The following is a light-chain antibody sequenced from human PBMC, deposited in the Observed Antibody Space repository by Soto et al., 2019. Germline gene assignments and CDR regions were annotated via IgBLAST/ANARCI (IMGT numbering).Light chain of an antibody. J-gene: IGKJ1*01. Sequence: EVVLTQSPGTLSLSPGEIATLSCRASQSVSSNFLAWYQQKPGQAPRLLIYGASNRATGIPDRFSGSGSGTDFTLTISRLEPEDFAVYYCQQYDSPPRTFGQGTKVDIK. CDR3: QQYDSPPRT. V-gene: IGKV3-20*01. CDR2: GAS. CDR1: QSVSSNF.